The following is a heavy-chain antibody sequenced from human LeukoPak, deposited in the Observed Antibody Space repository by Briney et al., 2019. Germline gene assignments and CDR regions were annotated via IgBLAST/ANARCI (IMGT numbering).Heavy chain of an antibody. J-gene: IGHJ4*02. V-gene: IGHV3-21*04. CDR3: AKDIATMIVENYFDY. Sequence: PGGSLRLSCAASGFTFSSYSMNWVRQAPGKGLEWVSSISSSSSYIYYADSVKGRFTISRDNAKNSLYLQMNSLRAEDTAVYYCAKDIATMIVENYFDYWGQGTLVTVSS. D-gene: IGHD3-22*01. CDR2: ISSSSSYI. CDR1: GFTFSSYS.